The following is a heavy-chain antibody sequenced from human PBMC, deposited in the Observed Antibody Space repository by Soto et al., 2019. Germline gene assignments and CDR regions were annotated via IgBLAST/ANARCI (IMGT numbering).Heavy chain of an antibody. D-gene: IGHD3-9*01. CDR1: GFAFSAYA. J-gene: IGHJ4*02. V-gene: IGHV3-23*01. CDR3: TTGGPRWYFDWLLSVDYFDY. CDR2: ISGSGATT. Sequence: PGGSLRLSCAASGFAFSAYAMTWVRQAPGKGLEWVSGISGSGATTDYADSVKGRFSISRDNSKNTLYLQMNSLKTEDTAVYYCTTGGPRWYFDWLLSVDYFDYWGQGTLVTVSS.